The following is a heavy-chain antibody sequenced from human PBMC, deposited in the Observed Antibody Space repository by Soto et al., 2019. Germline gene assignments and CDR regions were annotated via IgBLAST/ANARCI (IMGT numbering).Heavy chain of an antibody. V-gene: IGHV2-70*04. Sequence: SGPTLVNPTQTLTLTCTISGFSLSTSGLRVSWIRQPPGKALEWLARVDWDDDKLYNTSLQTRLTISKDTSKNQVVLTMTNMDPVDTATYYYARTGRYSSSYFEYWGQGIRVTVSS. J-gene: IGHJ4*02. CDR1: GFSLSTSGLR. CDR2: VDWDDDK. CDR3: ARTGRYSSSYFEY. D-gene: IGHD4-4*01.